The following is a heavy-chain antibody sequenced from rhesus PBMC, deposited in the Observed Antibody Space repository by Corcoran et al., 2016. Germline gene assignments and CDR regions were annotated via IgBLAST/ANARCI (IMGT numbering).Heavy chain of an antibody. CDR1: GFTFSSYD. CDR3: TRDRWGGSFDY. V-gene: IGHV3-136*01. J-gene: IGHJ4*01. Sequence: EVQLVESGGGLVQPGGSLILSCAASGFTFSSYDMSWVRQAPGKGMKWVSYISDPCKTQYYADSVKSRFTISRDNAKNSLSLQMSSLRAEDTAVYYCTRDRWGGSFDYWGQGVLVTVSS. D-gene: IGHD6-25*01. CDR2: ISDPCKTQ.